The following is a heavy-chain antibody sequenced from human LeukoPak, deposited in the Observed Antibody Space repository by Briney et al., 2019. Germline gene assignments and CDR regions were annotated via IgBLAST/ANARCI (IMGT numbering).Heavy chain of an antibody. V-gene: IGHV5-51*01. CDR1: GSSFTSYW. Sequence: GESLKISCKGSGSSFTSYWIGWVRQMPGKGLEWMGIIYPGDSDTRYSPSFQGQVTISADKSISTAYLQWSSLKASDTAMYYCAIFPAYYYDSSGYYRIFDYWGQGTLVTVSS. CDR3: AIFPAYYYDSSGYYRIFDY. J-gene: IGHJ4*02. D-gene: IGHD3-22*01. CDR2: IYPGDSDT.